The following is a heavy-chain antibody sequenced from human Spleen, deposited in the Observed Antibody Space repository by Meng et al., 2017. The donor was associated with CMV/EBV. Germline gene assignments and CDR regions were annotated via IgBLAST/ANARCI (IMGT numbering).Heavy chain of an antibody. V-gene: IGHV3-23*03. J-gene: IGHJ4*02. CDR3: ARGGIGYSGSYYFDS. CDR1: GFTFSSYA. D-gene: IGHD5-12*01. Sequence: SGFTFSSYAMSWVRQAPGKGLEWVSFIYGGGSDTDYADSVKGRFTISRDLSQNTVYLEMSSLRAEDTAIYFCARGGIGYSGSYYFDSWGQGALVTVSS. CDR2: IYGGGSDT.